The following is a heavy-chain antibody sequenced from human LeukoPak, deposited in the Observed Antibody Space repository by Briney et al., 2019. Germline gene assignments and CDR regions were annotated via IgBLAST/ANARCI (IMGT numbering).Heavy chain of an antibody. D-gene: IGHD2-15*01. CDR3: AKEANVVVVAATPLWDFDY. J-gene: IGHJ4*02. V-gene: IGHV3-23*01. Sequence: GGSLRLSCAASGFTFSSYAMSWVRQAPGKGLEWVSAISGSGGSTYYADSVKGRFTISRDNSKNTLYLQMNSLRAEDTAVYYCAKEANVVVVAATPLWDFDYWGQGTLVTVSS. CDR2: ISGSGGST. CDR1: GFTFSSYA.